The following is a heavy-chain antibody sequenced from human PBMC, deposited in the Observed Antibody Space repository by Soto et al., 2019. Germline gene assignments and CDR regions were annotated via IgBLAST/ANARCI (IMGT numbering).Heavy chain of an antibody. CDR1: GGSISSGGYY. CDR2: IYYSGST. J-gene: IGHJ5*02. Sequence: PSETLSLTCTVSGGSISSGGYYWSWIRQHPGKGLEWIGYIYYSGSTYYNPSLKSRVTISVDTSKNQFSLKLSSVTAADTAVYYCARGDYYDSSGYYPWGRGTLVTVS. D-gene: IGHD3-22*01. CDR3: ARGDYYDSSGYYP. V-gene: IGHV4-31*03.